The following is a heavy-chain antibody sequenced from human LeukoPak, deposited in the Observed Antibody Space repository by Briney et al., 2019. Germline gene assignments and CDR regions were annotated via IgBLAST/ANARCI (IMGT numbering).Heavy chain of an antibody. CDR2: IYYSGSA. CDR1: GGSISSSSYY. Sequence: NPSETLSLTCTVSGGSISSSSYYWGWIRHPPGKGLEWIGSIYYSGSAYYNPSLKSRVTISVDTSKNQFSLKLSSVTAADTAVYYCARHHDYVWGSYRHFDYWGQGTLVTVSS. D-gene: IGHD3-16*02. CDR3: ARHHDYVWGSYRHFDY. J-gene: IGHJ4*02. V-gene: IGHV4-39*01.